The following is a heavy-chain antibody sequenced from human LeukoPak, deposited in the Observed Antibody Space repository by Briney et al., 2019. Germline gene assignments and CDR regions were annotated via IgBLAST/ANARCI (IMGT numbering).Heavy chain of an antibody. CDR1: DDSITIYY. CDR3: ARDPGVGATTLGAFDI. CDR2: IDHTGIT. D-gene: IGHD1-26*01. Sequence: PSETLSLTCTVSDDSITIYYWSWIRQPPGKGLEWIGYIDHTGITNYNPSLNSRVTISRDTSKNHFSLELSSATAADTAVYYCARDPGVGATTLGAFDIWGQGTLVTVSS. V-gene: IGHV4-59*01. J-gene: IGHJ4*02.